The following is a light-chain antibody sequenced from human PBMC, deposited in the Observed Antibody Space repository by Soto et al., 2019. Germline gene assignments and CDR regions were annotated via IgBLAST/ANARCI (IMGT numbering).Light chain of an antibody. CDR2: EGT. V-gene: IGLV2-23*01. CDR3: CSYGDFRTSWV. J-gene: IGLJ3*02. CDR1: SSDVGSDYL. Sequence: QSALTRPASVSGSPGQSITISCTGTSSDVGSDYLVSWYQQHPGTAPKLIIYEGTKRPSGVSDRFSGSRSGNTASLTISGLQTEDEGDYFCCSYGDFRTSWVFGGGTKVTVL.